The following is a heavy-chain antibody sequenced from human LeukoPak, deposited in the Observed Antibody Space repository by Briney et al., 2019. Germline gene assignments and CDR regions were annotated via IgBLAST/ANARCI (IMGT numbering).Heavy chain of an antibody. CDR2: INAGSGIT. J-gene: IGHJ3*02. CDR1: GYTLTSYA. Sequence: ASVKVSCKASGYTLTSYAMDWVRQAPGQSLEWMGWINAGSGITKYSQKFQGRVTITRDTSASTAYMELSSLRSEDTAVYYCARVYGDYVDAFDIWGQGTMVTVSS. D-gene: IGHD4-17*01. V-gene: IGHV1-3*01. CDR3: ARVYGDYVDAFDI.